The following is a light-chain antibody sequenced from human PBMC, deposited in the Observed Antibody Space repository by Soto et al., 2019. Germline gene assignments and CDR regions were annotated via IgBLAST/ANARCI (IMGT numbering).Light chain of an antibody. V-gene: IGKV1-5*03. CDR2: KAS. CDR1: QIISNW. Sequence: DIQMTQSPSTLSASVGDRVTITCRASQIISNWLAWYQQKPGKAPKVLIYKASSLETGVPSRFSGSGSGTEVTLTISSLQPDDFATYYCQQSNSYPLTFGPGTQVNI. J-gene: IGKJ3*01. CDR3: QQSNSYPLT.